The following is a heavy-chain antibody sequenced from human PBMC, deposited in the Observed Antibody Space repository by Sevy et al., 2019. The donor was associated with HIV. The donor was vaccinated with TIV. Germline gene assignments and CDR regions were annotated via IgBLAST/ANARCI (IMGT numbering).Heavy chain of an antibody. J-gene: IGHJ3*02. CDR3: AKGDEPATDYGDYVPNAFDI. V-gene: IGHV3-23*01. CDR2: ISGPGGTT. CDR1: GFTFSSYA. Sequence: GGSLRLSCAASGFTFSSYAMSWVRQAPGKGLEWVSSISGPGGTTYYADSVKGRLTVSRDNSKNTLYLQMNSLRGDDSALYYCAKGDEPATDYGDYVPNAFDIWGQGTMVTVSS. D-gene: IGHD4-17*01.